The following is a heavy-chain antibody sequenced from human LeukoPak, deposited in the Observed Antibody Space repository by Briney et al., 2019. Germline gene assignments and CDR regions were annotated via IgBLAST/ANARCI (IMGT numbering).Heavy chain of an antibody. CDR3: ARVRQSGSDFWSGYYREESHYDY. V-gene: IGHV4-4*02. J-gene: IGHJ4*02. Sequence: PSETLSLTCAVSGGSISRSNWWSWVRQPPGKGLEWIGEIYHSGSTNYNPSLKSRVTISVDKSKNQFSLKLSSVTAADTAVYYCARVRQSGSDFWSGYYREESHYDYWGQGTLVTVSS. CDR1: GGSISRSNW. CDR2: IYHSGST. D-gene: IGHD3-3*01.